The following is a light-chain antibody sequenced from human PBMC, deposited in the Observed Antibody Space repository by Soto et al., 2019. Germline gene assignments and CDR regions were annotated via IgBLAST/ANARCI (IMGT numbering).Light chain of an antibody. Sequence: QSVLTQPPSVSAAPGQKVTISCSGSSSNIGKNYVSWYRQVPGTAPKVLIYANNKRPSGIPDRFSGSKSGTSATLGITGLQTGDEAEYYCGTWDSRLTAVVFGGGTKLTVL. V-gene: IGLV1-51*01. CDR3: GTWDSRLTAVV. J-gene: IGLJ2*01. CDR1: SSNIGKNY. CDR2: ANN.